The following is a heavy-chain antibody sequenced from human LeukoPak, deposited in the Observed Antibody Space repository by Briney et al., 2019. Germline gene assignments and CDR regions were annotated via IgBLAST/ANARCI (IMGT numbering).Heavy chain of an antibody. V-gene: IGHV5-51*01. Sequence: GESLNISCNVSGYFFSNYWIAWVRQLPGKGLEWMGIITPGDSDTKDNPSFQGQITFSADKSISTAYLQWRSLKASDTAMYYCARYKVGASWLDFWGQGTLVTVSS. D-gene: IGHD1-26*01. J-gene: IGHJ4*02. CDR2: ITPGDSDT. CDR1: GYFFSNYW. CDR3: ARYKVGASWLDF.